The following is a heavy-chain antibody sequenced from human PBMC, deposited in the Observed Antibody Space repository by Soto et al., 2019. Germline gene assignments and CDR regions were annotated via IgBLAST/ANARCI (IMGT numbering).Heavy chain of an antibody. Sequence: PGGSLRLSCAASGFTFSIYGMHWVRQAPGKGLEWVAVISYDGSNKYYADSVKGRFTISRDNSKNTLYLQMNSLRAEDTAVYYCAKDAADSSGWPSFDYWGQGT. CDR1: GFTFSIYG. V-gene: IGHV3-30*18. D-gene: IGHD6-19*01. CDR3: AKDAADSSGWPSFDY. CDR2: ISYDGSNK. J-gene: IGHJ4*02.